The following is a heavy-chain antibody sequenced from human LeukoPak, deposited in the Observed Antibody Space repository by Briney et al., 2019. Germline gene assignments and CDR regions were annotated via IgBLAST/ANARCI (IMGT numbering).Heavy chain of an antibody. Sequence: PSVKVSCNASGGTFSSYAIAWVRQAPGPGLEWMGGIIPIFGTANYAQKFQGRVTITADESTSTAYMELSSLRSEDTAVYYCARATYDYVWGSYRKGFDYWGQGTLVTVSS. J-gene: IGHJ4*02. V-gene: IGHV1-69*01. CDR2: IIPIFGTA. D-gene: IGHD3-16*02. CDR3: ARATYDYVWGSYRKGFDY. CDR1: GGTFSSYA.